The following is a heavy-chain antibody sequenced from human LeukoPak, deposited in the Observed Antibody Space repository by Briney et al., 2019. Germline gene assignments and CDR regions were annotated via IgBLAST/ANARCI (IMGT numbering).Heavy chain of an antibody. Sequence: GGSLRLSCAASGFTLTTYWMHWVRQAPGKGLEWVSSISSSSSYIYYADSVKGRFTISRDNAKNSLYLQMNSLRAEDTAVYYCARQATNYGMDVWGQGTTVTVSS. CDR1: GFTLTTYW. J-gene: IGHJ6*02. CDR2: ISSSSSYI. CDR3: ARQATNYGMDV. V-gene: IGHV3-21*01.